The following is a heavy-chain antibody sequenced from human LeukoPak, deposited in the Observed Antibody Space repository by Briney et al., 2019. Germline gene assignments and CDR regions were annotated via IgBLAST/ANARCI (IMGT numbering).Heavy chain of an antibody. D-gene: IGHD6-13*01. CDR1: GGSISSGSYY. Sequence: SQTLSLTCTVSGGSISSGSYYWSWIRQPPGKGLEWIGYIYYSGSTNYNPSLKSRVTISVDTSKNQFSLKLSSVTAADTAVYYCARVFSDSSSWYVVYWGQGTLVTVSS. CDR2: IYYSGST. J-gene: IGHJ4*02. CDR3: ARVFSDSSSWYVVY. V-gene: IGHV4-61*01.